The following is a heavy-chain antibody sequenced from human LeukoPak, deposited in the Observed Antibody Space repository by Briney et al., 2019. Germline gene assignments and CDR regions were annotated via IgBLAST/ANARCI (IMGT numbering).Heavy chain of an antibody. J-gene: IGHJ4*02. CDR1: GYTFTSYD. D-gene: IGHD3-22*01. CDR2: MNPNSGNT. Sequence: ASVKVSCKASGYTFTSYDINWVRQATGQGLEWMGWMNPNSGNTGYAQKFQGRVTITTDTSTSTAYMELRSLRSDDTAVYYCGREFPLRRNKKISVYSPYYLHNWGQEPLVTVS. CDR3: GREFPLRRNKKISVYSPYYLHN. V-gene: IGHV1-8*03.